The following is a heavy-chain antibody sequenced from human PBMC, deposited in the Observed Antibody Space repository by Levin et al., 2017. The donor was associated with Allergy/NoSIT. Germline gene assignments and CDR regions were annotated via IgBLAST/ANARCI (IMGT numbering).Heavy chain of an antibody. J-gene: IGHJ4*02. Sequence: GESLKISCAASGFTFSTYGMHWIRQAPGKGPEWVAVISNDGSNKYYADSVKGRFTISRDNSKNTLYLQMNSLRAEDTALYYCAREYYYDSSGYYFLPGDYWGQGTLVTVSS. CDR1: GFTFSTYG. CDR3: AREYYYDSSGYYFLPGDY. V-gene: IGHV3-30*03. CDR2: ISNDGSNK. D-gene: IGHD3-22*01.